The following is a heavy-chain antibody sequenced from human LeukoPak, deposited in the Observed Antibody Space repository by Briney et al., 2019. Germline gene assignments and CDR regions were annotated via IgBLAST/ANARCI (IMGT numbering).Heavy chain of an antibody. CDR2: ISSSSSYI. CDR1: GFTFSSYS. CDR3: ARDKGIAAAGPVFDY. V-gene: IGHV3-21*01. J-gene: IGHJ4*02. D-gene: IGHD6-13*01. Sequence: KPGGPLRLSCAASGFTFSSYSMNWVRQAPGKGLEWVSSISSSSSYIYYADSVKGRFTISRDNAKNSLYLQMNSLRAEDTAVYYCARDKGIAAAGPVFDYWGQGTLVTVSS.